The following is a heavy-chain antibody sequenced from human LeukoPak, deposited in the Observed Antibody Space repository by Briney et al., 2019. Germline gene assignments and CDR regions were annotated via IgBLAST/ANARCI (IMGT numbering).Heavy chain of an antibody. D-gene: IGHD2-15*01. J-gene: IGHJ4*02. V-gene: IGHV3-48*01. CDR2: INGGGSPI. CDR1: GLIFSRDS. Sequence: PGGSLRLSCATSGLIFSRDSMNWVRQAPGKGLEWVADINGGGSPILYADSVRGRFTISRDNAKNSLYLQMNSLRAEDTAVYYCVRDNPRCCGVVPANIDDYWGQGTLVTVSS. CDR3: VRDNPRCCGVVPANIDDY.